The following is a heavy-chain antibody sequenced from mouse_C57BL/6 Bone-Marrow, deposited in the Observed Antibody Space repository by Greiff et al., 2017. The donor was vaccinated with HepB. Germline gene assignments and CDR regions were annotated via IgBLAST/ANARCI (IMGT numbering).Heavy chain of an antibody. CDR3: TLLRWWYFDV. CDR1: GFTFSNYW. V-gene: IGHV6-3*01. J-gene: IGHJ1*03. CDR2: IRLESDNYAT. D-gene: IGHD1-1*01. Sequence: EVMLVESGGGLVQPGGSMKLSCVASGFTFSNYWMNWVRQSPEKGLEWVAQIRLESDNYATHYAESVKGTFTISRDDSKSSVYLQMNNLRAEDAGIYYCTLLRWWYFDVWGTGTTVTVSS.